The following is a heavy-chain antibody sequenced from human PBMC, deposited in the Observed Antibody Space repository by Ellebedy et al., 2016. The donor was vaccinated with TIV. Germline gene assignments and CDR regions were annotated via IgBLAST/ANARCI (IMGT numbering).Heavy chain of an antibody. CDR3: ARAPKPIWHSFDTTAGIDY. J-gene: IGHJ4*02. V-gene: IGHV3-30*04. D-gene: IGHD2/OR15-2a*01. Sequence: GESLKISCAASGFTFNNYAMHWVRQAPGKGLEWVAVISYDGSTKYYADSVKGRFTISRDNSKNTLYLQMNSLSPDDTAIYYCARAPKPIWHSFDTTAGIDYWGQGTLVTVSS. CDR2: ISYDGSTK. CDR1: GFTFNNYA.